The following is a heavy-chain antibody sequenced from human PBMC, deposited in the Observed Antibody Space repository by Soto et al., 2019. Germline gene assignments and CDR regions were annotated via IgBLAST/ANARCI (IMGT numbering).Heavy chain of an antibody. V-gene: IGHV3-72*01. Sequence: EVQVVESGGGLVQPGGSLRLSCAGSGFSLSDHYMDWVRQAPGKGLEWVGRSRNRPKKYTTEYAASVKGRFSISRDDSKNSLYLQMNSLKTEDTAIYHCVRRSAAASNAFGIWGQGTMVTVSS. J-gene: IGHJ3*02. D-gene: IGHD6-13*01. CDR2: SRNRPKKYTT. CDR3: VRRSAAASNAFGI. CDR1: GFSLSDHY.